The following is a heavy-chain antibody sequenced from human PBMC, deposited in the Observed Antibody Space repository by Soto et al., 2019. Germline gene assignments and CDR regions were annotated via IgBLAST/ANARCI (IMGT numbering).Heavy chain of an antibody. CDR1: GFIFSDYA. CDR3: AKARHSTSWYGVEADF. CDR2: ISYGGDNK. V-gene: IGHV3-30*09. J-gene: IGHJ4*02. Sequence: QVQLVESGGGVVQPGRSLRLSCAASGFIFSDYAMHWVRQAPGKGLEWVAVISYGGDNKYYADSVRGRFAISRVNLKNTLYLQMNSLNPEDTAVYHCAKARHSTSWYGVEADFWGQGTLVTVSS. D-gene: IGHD6-13*01.